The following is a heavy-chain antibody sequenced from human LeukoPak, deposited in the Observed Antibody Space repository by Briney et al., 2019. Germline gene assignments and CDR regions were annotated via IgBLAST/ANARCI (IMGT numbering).Heavy chain of an antibody. CDR3: ARQTYYYGSGSYFIDP. D-gene: IGHD3-10*01. Sequence: ASVKVSCKASGYTFTSYGISWVRQAPGQGLEWMGWISAYNGNTNYAQKLQGRVTMTRDMSTSTVYMELSSLRSEDTAVYYCARQTYYYGSGSYFIDPWGQGTLVTVSS. V-gene: IGHV1-18*01. CDR1: GYTFTSYG. CDR2: ISAYNGNT. J-gene: IGHJ5*02.